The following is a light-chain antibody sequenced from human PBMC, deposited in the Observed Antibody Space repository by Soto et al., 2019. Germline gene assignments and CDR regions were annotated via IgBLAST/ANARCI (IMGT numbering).Light chain of an antibody. J-gene: IGKJ1*01. V-gene: IGKV1-39*01. CDR2: AAS. CDR3: QQSYSTPWT. Sequence: DIPMTQSPSSLSASVGDRVTITCRASQSISSYLNWYQQKPGKAPKLLIYAASSLQSGFPLRFSSSGSGTDFALTISSLEPEDFAIYYCQQSYSTPWTFGQGTKVESK. CDR1: QSISSY.